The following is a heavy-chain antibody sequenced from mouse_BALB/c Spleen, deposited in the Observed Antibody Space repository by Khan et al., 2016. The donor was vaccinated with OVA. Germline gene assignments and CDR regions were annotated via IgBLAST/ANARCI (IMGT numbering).Heavy chain of an antibody. Sequence: QVQLKESGPELKKPGETVRISCKASGYTFTTAGIQWVQQMPGKGLKWIGWINTHSGVPKYAEDFKGRFAFSLEISVSTAYLQITNLKNEDTATYFWARGGAAYYRNDGGAMEYWGQGTSVTVSS. CDR3: ARGGAAYYRNDGGAMEY. V-gene: IGHV9-4*02. CDR2: INTHSGVP. CDR1: GYTFTTAG. J-gene: IGHJ4*01. D-gene: IGHD2-14*01.